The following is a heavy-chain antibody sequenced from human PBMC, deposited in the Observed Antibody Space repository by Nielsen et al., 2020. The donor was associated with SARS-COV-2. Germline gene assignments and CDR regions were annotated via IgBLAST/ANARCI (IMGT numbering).Heavy chain of an antibody. CDR3: AKDPRKFDY. J-gene: IGHJ4*02. V-gene: IGHV3-23*01. CDR2: ISGSGGST. CDR1: GFTFSSYA. Sequence: GESLKISCAASGFTFSSYAMSWVRQAPGKGLEWASAISGSGGSTYYADSVKGRFTISRDNSKNTLYLQMNSLRAEDTAVYYCAKDPRKFDYWGQGTLVTVSS.